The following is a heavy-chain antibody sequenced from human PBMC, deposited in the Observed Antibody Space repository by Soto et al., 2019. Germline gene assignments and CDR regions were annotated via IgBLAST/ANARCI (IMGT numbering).Heavy chain of an antibody. CDR2: IYYSGST. D-gene: IGHD2-8*01. CDR1: GGSISSSSYY. J-gene: IGHJ6*02. V-gene: IGHV4-39*01. CDR3: ARHPYCTNGVCYVEPRGGMDV. Sequence: QLHLQESGPGLVKPSETLSLTCTVSGGSISSSSYYWGWICQPPWKGLEWIGSIYYSGSTYYNPSLKSRVTISADTSKNQFSLKLSSVTAADTAVYYCARHPYCTNGVCYVEPRGGMDVWGQGTTVTVSS.